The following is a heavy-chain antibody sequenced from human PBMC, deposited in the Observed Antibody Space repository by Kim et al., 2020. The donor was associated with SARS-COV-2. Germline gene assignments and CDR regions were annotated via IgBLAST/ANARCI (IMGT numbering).Heavy chain of an antibody. CDR3: ARESRYYDSSGYADFGY. Sequence: SVKVSCKASGGTFSSYAISWVRQAPGQGLEWMGGIIPIFGTANYAQKFQGRVTITADESTSTAYMELSSLRSEDTAVYYCARESRYYDSSGYADFGYWGQGTLVTVSS. D-gene: IGHD3-22*01. CDR1: GGTFSSYA. V-gene: IGHV1-69*13. CDR2: IIPIFGTA. J-gene: IGHJ4*02.